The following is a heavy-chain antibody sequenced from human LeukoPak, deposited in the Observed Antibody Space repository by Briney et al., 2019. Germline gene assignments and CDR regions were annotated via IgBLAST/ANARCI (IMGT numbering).Heavy chain of an antibody. J-gene: IGHJ4*02. Sequence: GGSLRLSCAASGFTFSSYSMNWVRQAPGKGLEWVSAISSSGGTAYYADSVKGRVTISRVQSTNTVYLQMNSLRADDTAVYYCAKAHCSSTSCSRADNWGQGTLVTVSS. CDR3: AKAHCSSTSCSRADN. D-gene: IGHD2-2*01. V-gene: IGHV3-23*01. CDR2: ISSSGGTA. CDR1: GFTFSSYS.